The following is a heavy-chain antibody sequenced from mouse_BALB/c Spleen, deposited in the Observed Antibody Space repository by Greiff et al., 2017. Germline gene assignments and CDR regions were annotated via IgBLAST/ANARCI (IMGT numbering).Heavy chain of an antibody. CDR2: ISSGGSYT. J-gene: IGHJ1*01. CDR3: ARGTTVVEDWYFDV. CDR1: GFTFSSYA. D-gene: IGHD1-1*01. Sequence: DVMLVESGGGLVKPGGSLKLSCAASGFTFSSYAMSWVRQTPEKRLEWVATISSGGSYTYYPDSVKGRFTISRDNAKNTLYLQMSSLRSEDTAMYYCARGTTVVEDWYFDVWGAGTTVTVSS. V-gene: IGHV5-9-1*01.